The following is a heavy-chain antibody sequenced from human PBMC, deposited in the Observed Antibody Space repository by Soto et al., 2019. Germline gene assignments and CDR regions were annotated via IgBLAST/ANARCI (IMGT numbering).Heavy chain of an antibody. CDR2: IIPIFGTA. D-gene: IGHD3-3*01. CDR3: AREGYYDFWSGYSHNWFDP. CDR1: GGTFSSYA. Sequence: SVKVSCKASGGTFSSYAISWVRQAPGQGLEWMGGIIPIFGTANYAQKFQGRVTITADESTSTAYMELSSLRSEDMAVYYCAREGYYDFWSGYSHNWFDPWGQGTLVTVPQ. V-gene: IGHV1-69*13. J-gene: IGHJ5*02.